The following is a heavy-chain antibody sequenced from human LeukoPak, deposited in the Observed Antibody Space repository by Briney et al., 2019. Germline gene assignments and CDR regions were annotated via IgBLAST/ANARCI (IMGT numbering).Heavy chain of an antibody. CDR2: INPNSGGT. Sequence: ASVKVSXKASGYTFTGYYMHWVRQAPGQGLEWMGWINPNSGGTNYAQKFQGRVTMTRDTSISTAYMELSRLRSDDTAVYYCARDRWEQWELLSDAFDIWGQGTMVTVSS. J-gene: IGHJ3*02. V-gene: IGHV1-2*02. CDR3: ARDRWEQWELLSDAFDI. CDR1: GYTFTGYY. D-gene: IGHD1-26*01.